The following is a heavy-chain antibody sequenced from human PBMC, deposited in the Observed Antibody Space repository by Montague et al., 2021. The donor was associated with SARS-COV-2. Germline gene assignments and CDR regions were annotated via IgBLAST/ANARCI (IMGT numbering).Heavy chain of an antibody. Sequence: SETLSLTCAVSGDSVSSGNYFWAWIRQPPGKGLEWIGSIFYTGSVEYNASLRSRVTMSVDTSNNHVSLRLDSVTAADTAVYFCARQNYRSGNQNGLGGNWFDAWGQGTPVTVSS. CDR1: GDSVSSGNYF. D-gene: IGHD3-10*01. CDR2: IFYTGSV. CDR3: ARQNYRSGNQNGLGGNWFDA. V-gene: IGHV4-39*01. J-gene: IGHJ5*02.